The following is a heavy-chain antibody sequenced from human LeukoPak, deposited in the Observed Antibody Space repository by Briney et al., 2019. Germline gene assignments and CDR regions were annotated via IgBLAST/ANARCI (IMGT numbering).Heavy chain of an antibody. CDR1: VFRFNSHG. J-gene: IGHJ4*02. CDR3: ARDQGGYSYGAFDY. CDR2: IRFDETEE. Sequence: TGGSVRLLCAASVFRFNSHGMQWVRQAPGKGLEGVAFIRFDETEEYYIDSVKGRFSISRDNSKNTVFLQMNSLRAEDTALYYCARDQGGYSYGAFDYWGQGILVTVSP. V-gene: IGHV3-30*02. D-gene: IGHD5-18*01.